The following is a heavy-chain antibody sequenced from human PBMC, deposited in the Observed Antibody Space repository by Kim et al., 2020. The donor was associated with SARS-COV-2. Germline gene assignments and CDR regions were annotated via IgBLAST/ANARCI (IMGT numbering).Heavy chain of an antibody. Sequence: YYVDSVKGRFTISRDNSKNTLYLQMNSLRAEDTAVYYCARDSSGSYYFDYWGQGTLVTVSS. CDR3: ARDSSGSYYFDY. J-gene: IGHJ4*02. D-gene: IGHD1-26*01. V-gene: IGHV3-30*01.